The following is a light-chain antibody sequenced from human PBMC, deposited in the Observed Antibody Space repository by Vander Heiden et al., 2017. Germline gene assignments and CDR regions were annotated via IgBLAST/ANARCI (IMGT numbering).Light chain of an antibody. V-gene: IGKV4-1*01. CDR1: QHVFSTSNNKNY. Sequence: DFVVTQSADSLALSLGERATINCKSSQHVFSTSNNKNYLAWYQQKPGQPPKLLLSWASTRASGVPDRFRGSGSGTDFTLSIRSLQPEDVAVYYCQQYYDFPFTFGPGTKVNIK. CDR3: QQYYDFPFT. J-gene: IGKJ3*01. CDR2: WAS.